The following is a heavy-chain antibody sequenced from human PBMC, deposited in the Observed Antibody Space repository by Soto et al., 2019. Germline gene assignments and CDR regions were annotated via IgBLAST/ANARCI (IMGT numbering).Heavy chain of an antibody. J-gene: IGHJ6*02. V-gene: IGHV1-69*01. Sequence: QVHLVQSGPEVKKPGSSVKVSCTASGGTFNSYAISWVRQAPGQGLEWMGGVIPFFDAVNFAQRFQGRVTITADEAPTTGYRELRSLTTEDTAAEYGPRGFDCWRGPQAHYYYSMAGWRQRTTVIVSS. CDR1: GGTFNSYA. CDR3: PRGFDCWRGPQAHYYYSMAG. D-gene: IGHD3-3*01. CDR2: VIPFFDAV.